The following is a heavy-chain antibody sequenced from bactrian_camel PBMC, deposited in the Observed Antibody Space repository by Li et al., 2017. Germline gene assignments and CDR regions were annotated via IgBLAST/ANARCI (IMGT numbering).Heavy chain of an antibody. D-gene: IGHD4*01. CDR2: IDYSNGRT. Sequence: DVQLVESGGGLVQPGGSLRLSCAASGFVFRTYAMSWVRQALGKEREKVAAIDYSNGRTYYADSVMGRFTLSQGYAQHVVYLQMNSLKSEDTALYYCSSVAGTFDNDYARARAYVYWGQGTQVTVS. CDR3: SSVAGTFDNDYARARAYVY. J-gene: IGHJ4*01. V-gene: IGHV3S40*01. CDR1: GFVFRTYA.